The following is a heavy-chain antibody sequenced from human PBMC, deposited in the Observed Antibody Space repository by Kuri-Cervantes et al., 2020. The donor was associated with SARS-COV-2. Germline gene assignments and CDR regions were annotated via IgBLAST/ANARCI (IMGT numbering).Heavy chain of an antibody. J-gene: IGHJ4*02. Sequence: GGSLRLSGAASGFTFSSYSMNWVRQAPGKGLEWVSSISSSSSYIYYADSVKGRFTISRDNSKNTLYLQMNSLRAEDTAVYYCARDYDSSGHTLDYWGQGTLVTVSS. D-gene: IGHD3-22*01. V-gene: IGHV3-21*01. CDR3: ARDYDSSGHTLDY. CDR1: GFTFSSYS. CDR2: ISSSSSYI.